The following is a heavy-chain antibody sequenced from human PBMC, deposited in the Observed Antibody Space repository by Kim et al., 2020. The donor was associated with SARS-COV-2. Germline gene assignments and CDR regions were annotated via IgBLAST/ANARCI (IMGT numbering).Heavy chain of an antibody. D-gene: IGHD5-12*01. CDR3: AKQGYIFEQHTYYGMDL. V-gene: IGHV3-30*02. Sequence: GGSLRLSCASSEFMFSNYGMNWVRQAPGKGLEWVAFIRGESSKTYYPDSVKGRFTISRDNSKNTLYLQMNSLTAEDTAVYYCAKQGYIFEQHTYYGMDL. CDR2: IRGESSKT. CDR1: EFMFSNYG. J-gene: IGHJ6*01.